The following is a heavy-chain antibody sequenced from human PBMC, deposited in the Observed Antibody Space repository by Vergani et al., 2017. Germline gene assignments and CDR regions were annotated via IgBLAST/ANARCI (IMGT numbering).Heavy chain of an antibody. CDR1: GGTFSSYT. Sequence: QVQLVQSGAEVKKPGSSVKVSCKASGGTFSSYTISWVRQAPGQGLEWMGRIIPILGIANYAQKFQGRVTITASKSKSTAYMELSSLRSEDTAVYDCARDILVRGVISFDYWGQGTLVTVSS. J-gene: IGHJ4*02. CDR2: IIPILGIA. V-gene: IGHV1-69*08. CDR3: ARDILVRGVISFDY. D-gene: IGHD3-10*01.